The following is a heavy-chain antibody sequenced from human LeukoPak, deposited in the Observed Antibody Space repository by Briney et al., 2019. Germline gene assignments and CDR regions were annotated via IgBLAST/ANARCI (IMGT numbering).Heavy chain of an antibody. CDR1: GFTFSNFW. J-gene: IGHJ4*02. CDR3: ARVRRGDDFNPFDY. CDR2: INGDGSET. V-gene: IGHV3-74*01. Sequence: GGSLRRSCAASGFTFSNFWIYWVRHAPGKGLVWVSRINGDGSETIHADSVKGRFTISRDNAKNTLYLQMNSLRTEDTAVYYCARVRRGDDFNPFDYWGQGTLVTVSS. D-gene: IGHD3-16*01.